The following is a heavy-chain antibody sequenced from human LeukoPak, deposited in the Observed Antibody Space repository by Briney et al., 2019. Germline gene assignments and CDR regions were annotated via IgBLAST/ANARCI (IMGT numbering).Heavy chain of an antibody. V-gene: IGHV4-34*01. CDR3: ARGFNYYDSSGQEEAFDY. D-gene: IGHD3-22*01. CDR2: INHSGST. Sequence: SETLSLTCAVYGGSFSGYYWSWIRQPPGKGLEWIGEINHSGSTNYNPSLKSRVTISVDTSKNQFPLKLSSVTAADTAVYYCARGFNYYDSSGQEEAFDYWGQGTLVTVSS. CDR1: GGSFSGYY. J-gene: IGHJ4*02.